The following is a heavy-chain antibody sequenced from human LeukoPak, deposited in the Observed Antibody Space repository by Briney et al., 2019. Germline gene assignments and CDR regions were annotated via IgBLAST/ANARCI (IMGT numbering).Heavy chain of an antibody. Sequence: GGSLRLSCAASGFTFSSYGMHWVRQAPGKGLEWVAVIWYDGSNKYYADSVKGRFTISRDNAKNSLYLQMNSLRAEDTALYYCARRGQQWLDRSFDYWGQGTLVTVSS. CDR2: IWYDGSNK. D-gene: IGHD6-19*01. J-gene: IGHJ4*02. CDR1: GFTFSSYG. V-gene: IGHV3-33*01. CDR3: ARRGQQWLDRSFDY.